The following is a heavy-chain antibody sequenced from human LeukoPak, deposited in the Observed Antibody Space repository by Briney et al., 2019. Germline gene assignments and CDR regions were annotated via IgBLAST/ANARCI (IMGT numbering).Heavy chain of an antibody. Sequence: GGSLRLSCAASGFTFSSYSTNWVRQAPGKGLEWVSYISSSSSTIYYADSVKGRFTISRDNAKNSLYLQMNSLRAEDTAVYYCARDGGFIAAAGTGVYWGQGTLVTVSS. CDR3: ARDGGFIAAAGTGVY. D-gene: IGHD6-13*01. J-gene: IGHJ4*02. CDR1: GFTFSSYS. V-gene: IGHV3-48*01. CDR2: ISSSSSTI.